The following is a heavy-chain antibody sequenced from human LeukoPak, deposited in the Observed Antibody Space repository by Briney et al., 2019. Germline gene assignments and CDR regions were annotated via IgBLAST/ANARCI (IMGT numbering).Heavy chain of an antibody. D-gene: IGHD2-2*01. Sequence: SETLSLTCSVSGGSISGSTYSWGWIRQPPGKGLEWIGGMYYSGTIYYNPSLKSRVTISVDTSKNQFSLKLSSVTAADTAVYYCARDHTTSSNWFDPWGQGTLVTVSS. CDR2: MYYSGTI. V-gene: IGHV4-39*07. CDR1: GGSISGSTYS. CDR3: ARDHTTSSNWFDP. J-gene: IGHJ5*02.